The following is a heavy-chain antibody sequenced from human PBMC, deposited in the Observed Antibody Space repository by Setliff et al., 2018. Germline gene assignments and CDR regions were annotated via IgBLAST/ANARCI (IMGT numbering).Heavy chain of an antibody. J-gene: IGHJ4*02. CDR1: GFTFSDFS. V-gene: IGHV3-21*01. CDR2: ISSTSKYI. Sequence: PGESLKISCAASGFTFSDFSINWVRQAPGKGLEWVSSISSTSKYIFYADSVEGRFSISRDNAKSSLYLQMNSLRAEDTAVYYCARDQGSYGYRAFDSWGQGALVTVSS. D-gene: IGHD3-16*01. CDR3: ARDQGSYGYRAFDS.